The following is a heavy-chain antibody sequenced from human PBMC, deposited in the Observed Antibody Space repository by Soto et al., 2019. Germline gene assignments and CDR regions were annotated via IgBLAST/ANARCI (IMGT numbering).Heavy chain of an antibody. CDR1: GFTFHIYA. J-gene: IGHJ4*02. D-gene: IGHD2-8*01. V-gene: IGHV3-23*01. CDR3: AKDRQPDGLWPFDH. CDR2: LFGNGRGI. Sequence: EVQLLESGGDLVQPGGSLRLSCAASGFTFHIYAMSWVRQTPGKGLEWISGLFGNGRGISYADSVKGRFTISRDNSKNMLYQQMNSLRPDDTGVYFCAKDRQPDGLWPFDHWGQGTLVTVSS.